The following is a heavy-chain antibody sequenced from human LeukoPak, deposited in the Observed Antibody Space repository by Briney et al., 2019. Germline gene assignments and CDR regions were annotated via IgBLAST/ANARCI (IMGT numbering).Heavy chain of an antibody. J-gene: IGHJ5*02. CDR2: ISPYNGDT. V-gene: IGHV1-18*01. CDR3: ARVLFSSSANWFDP. D-gene: IGHD6-6*01. CDR1: GYTLTELS. Sequence: ALVKVSCKVSGYTLTELSMHWVRQAPGKGLEWMGWISPYNGDTNYAQKIQGRVTMATDTSTSTAYMELRSLRSDDTAVYYCARVLFSSSANWFDPWGQGTLVTVSS.